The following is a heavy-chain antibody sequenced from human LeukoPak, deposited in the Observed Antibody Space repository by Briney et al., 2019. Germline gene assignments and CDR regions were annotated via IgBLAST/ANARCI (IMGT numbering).Heavy chain of an antibody. V-gene: IGHV3-66*01. Sequence: PGGSLRLSCAASRFIVSTNYMRWVRRAPGKGLEWVAVIYSGGSTYYVYSVKGRFTISRDDSKNILYLQMNSLRAEDTAVYCCARVAYCSGGSCSSLDYWGQGTLVTVSS. CDR1: RFIVSTNY. CDR2: IYSGGST. D-gene: IGHD2-15*01. CDR3: ARVAYCSGGSCSSLDY. J-gene: IGHJ4*02.